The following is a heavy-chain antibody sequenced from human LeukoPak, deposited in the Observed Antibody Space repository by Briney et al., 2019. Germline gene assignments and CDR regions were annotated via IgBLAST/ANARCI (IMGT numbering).Heavy chain of an antibody. D-gene: IGHD6-6*01. CDR3: ARNPPDSTSSHFYYYYMDV. Sequence: GGSLRLSCAASGFTFSNYWMTWVRQVPGKGLEWVSGINGNGGSTVYADSAKGRFTISRDNAKNSLYLQMNSLRAEDTALYYCARNPPDSTSSHFYYYYMDVWGKGTTVTVSS. J-gene: IGHJ6*03. V-gene: IGHV3-20*04. CDR2: INGNGGST. CDR1: GFTFSNYW.